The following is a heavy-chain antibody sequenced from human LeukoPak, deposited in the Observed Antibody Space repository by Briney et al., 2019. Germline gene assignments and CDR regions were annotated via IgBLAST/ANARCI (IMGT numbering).Heavy chain of an antibody. D-gene: IGHD6-13*01. CDR2: IHHSGST. CDR1: GYSISSGYF. CDR3: ARVAAGIGFFQH. V-gene: IGHV4-38-2*02. Sequence: NPSETLSLTCIVSGYSISSGYFWGWIRQPPGKGLEWIGSIHHSGSTYYNPSLKSRVTISVDTSKNQLSLKLSSVTAADTAVYYCARVAAGIGFFQHWGQGTLVTVSS. J-gene: IGHJ1*01.